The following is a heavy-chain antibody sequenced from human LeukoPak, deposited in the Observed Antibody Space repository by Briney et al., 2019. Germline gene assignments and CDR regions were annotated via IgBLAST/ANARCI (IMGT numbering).Heavy chain of an antibody. V-gene: IGHV3-23*01. CDR2: ISGSGGST. CDR3: ARGDQEVYYYYGMDV. Sequence: GGSLRLSCAASGFTFSSYAMSWVRQAPGKGLEWVSAISGSGGSTYYADSMKGRFTISRDNSKNTLYLQMNSLRAEDTAVYYCARGDQEVYYYYGMDVWGQGTTVTVSS. CDR1: GFTFSSYA. D-gene: IGHD3-10*01. J-gene: IGHJ6*02.